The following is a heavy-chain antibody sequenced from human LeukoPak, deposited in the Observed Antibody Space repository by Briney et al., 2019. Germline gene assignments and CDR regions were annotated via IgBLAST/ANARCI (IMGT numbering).Heavy chain of an antibody. CDR1: GGSISSSTYY. CDR3: ARPRVGGSSWYYLY. J-gene: IGHJ4*02. CDR2: IHNSGST. V-gene: IGHV4-39*01. D-gene: IGHD6-13*01. Sequence: SETLSLTCTVSGGSISSSTYYWGWIRQPPGQGLEWIGSIHNSGSTYYNASLKSRVTISVDTSRNQFSLKLSSVTAADTAMYYCARPRVGGSSWYYLYWGQGTLVTVSS.